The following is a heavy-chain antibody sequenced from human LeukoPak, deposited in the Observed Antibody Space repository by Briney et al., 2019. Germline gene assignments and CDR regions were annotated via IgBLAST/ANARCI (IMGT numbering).Heavy chain of an antibody. CDR2: ISYDESYR. V-gene: IGHV3-30*14. CDR1: GFTFSSYA. Sequence: PGGSLRLSCAASGFTFSSYAMHWVRQAPGKGLEWVALISYDESYRYYADSVKGRFTISRDNSKNTLYLQMNSLRAEDTAVYYCASMTTVGWLDPWGQGTLVTVSS. D-gene: IGHD4-17*01. CDR3: ASMTTVGWLDP. J-gene: IGHJ5*02.